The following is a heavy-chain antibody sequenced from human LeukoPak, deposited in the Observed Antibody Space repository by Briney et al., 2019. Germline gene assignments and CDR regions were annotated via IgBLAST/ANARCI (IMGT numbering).Heavy chain of an antibody. CDR1: GFTFSDWY. Sequence: GGSLRLSCAASGFTFSDWYMSWIRQAPGKGLEWVSYISTRSSSTNYADSVKGRFTISRDNAKNSLYLQMNSLRAEDTAVYYCARVMTAITAIDDWGQGTLVTVSS. V-gene: IGHV3-11*06. D-gene: IGHD2-21*02. J-gene: IGHJ4*02. CDR2: ISTRSSST. CDR3: ARVMTAITAIDD.